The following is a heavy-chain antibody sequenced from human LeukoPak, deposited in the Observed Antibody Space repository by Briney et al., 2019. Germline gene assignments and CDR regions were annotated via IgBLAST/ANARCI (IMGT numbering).Heavy chain of an antibody. J-gene: IGHJ4*02. CDR3: ARDRLGPSFSVSHFDL. CDR2: INYNGAIT. CDR1: GFTFVDYG. Sequence: PGGSLRLSCATPGFTFVDYGLSWVRRAPGKGLEWLCAINYNGAITDYADSVKGRFTISRDNAKNSLYLRMDSLRAEDTAFYCARDRLGPSFSVSHFDLWGQGTLVTVSS. V-gene: IGHV3-20*01. D-gene: IGHD3-3*02.